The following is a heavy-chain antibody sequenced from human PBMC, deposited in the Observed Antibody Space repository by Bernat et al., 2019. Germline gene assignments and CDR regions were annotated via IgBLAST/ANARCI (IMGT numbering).Heavy chain of an antibody. CDR2: ISYDGSNK. CDR1: GFTFSSYG. V-gene: IGHV3-30*18. J-gene: IGHJ4*02. Sequence: AQLMESGGGLVKPGGSLRLSCAASGFTFSSYGMHWVRQAPGKGLEWVAVISYDGSNKYYADSVKGRFTISRDNSKNTLYLQMNSLRAEDTAVYYCAKGGEYFDYWGQGTLVTVSS. CDR3: AKGGEYFDY. D-gene: IGHD2/OR15-2a*01.